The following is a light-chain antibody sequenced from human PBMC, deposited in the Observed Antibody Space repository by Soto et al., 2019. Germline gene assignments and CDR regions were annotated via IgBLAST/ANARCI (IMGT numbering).Light chain of an antibody. V-gene: IGLV2-11*01. CDR3: CSYAGSYTYV. J-gene: IGLJ1*01. CDR2: DVS. CDR1: SSDVGGYNY. Sequence: QPVLTQPRSVSGSPGQSVTISCTGTSSDVGGYNYVSWYQQYPDRAPKVIIYDVSERPSGVPDRFSGSKSGNTASLTISGLQAEDEADYYCCSYAGSYTYVFGSGTKVTVL.